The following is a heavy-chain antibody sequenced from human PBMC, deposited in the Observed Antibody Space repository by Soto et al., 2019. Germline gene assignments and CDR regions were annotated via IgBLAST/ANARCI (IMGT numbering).Heavy chain of an antibody. J-gene: IGHJ4*02. CDR1: GYTFTSYY. CDR3: ARNRDYGGNKYYFDY. V-gene: IGHV1-46*01. Sequence: QVQLVQSGAEVKKPGASVKVFCKASGYTFTSYYMHWVRQAPGQGLEWMGIINPSGGSTSYAQKFRGRVTMTRDTSTSTVYMELSSLRSEDTAVYYCARNRDYGGNKYYFDYWGQGTLVTVSS. D-gene: IGHD4-17*01. CDR2: INPSGGST.